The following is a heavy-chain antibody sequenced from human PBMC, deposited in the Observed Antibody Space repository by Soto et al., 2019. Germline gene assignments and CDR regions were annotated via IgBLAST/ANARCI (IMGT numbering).Heavy chain of an antibody. J-gene: IGHJ6*02. Sequence: QVQLVESGGGVLQPGRSLRLSCTASGFTFSSYGMHWVRQAPGKGLEWVAVISYDGSNKYYADSVKGRVTISRDNSKNTVYLQMNSLRAEDTAVAYCATTDAAAVLGYGMYVWGQGTTVIVSS. V-gene: IGHV3-30*03. CDR1: GFTFSSYG. CDR2: ISYDGSNK. D-gene: IGHD3-16*01. CDR3: ATTDAAAVLGYGMYV.